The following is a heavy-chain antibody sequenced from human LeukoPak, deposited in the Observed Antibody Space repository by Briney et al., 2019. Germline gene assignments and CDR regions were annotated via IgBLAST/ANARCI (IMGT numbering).Heavy chain of an antibody. D-gene: IGHD3-10*01. J-gene: IGHJ4*02. CDR3: ARAMAYFYGL. CDR1: GYTFTNYY. V-gene: IGHV1-46*01. CDR2: INPSGGST. Sequence: VASVKVSCKASGYTFTNYYIHWVRQAPGQGPEWMGIINPSGGSTSYAQKFQDRVTVTRDTSTSTVYMQLSSLRSEDTAVYYCARAMAYFYGLWGQGTLVTVSS.